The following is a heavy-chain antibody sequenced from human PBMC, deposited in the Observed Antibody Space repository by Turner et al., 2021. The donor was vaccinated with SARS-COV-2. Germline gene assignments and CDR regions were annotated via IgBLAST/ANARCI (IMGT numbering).Heavy chain of an antibody. Sequence: QVQLVESGGGVVQPGRSLRLSCAASGFPFSSYGMHWVRQAPGKGLEWVAVISYDGSNKYYADSVKGRFTISRDNSKNTLFLQMNSLRAEDTAVYYCAKFPAYYYDSSDYYDGDYWGQGTLVTVSS. CDR1: GFPFSSYG. CDR2: ISYDGSNK. J-gene: IGHJ4*02. D-gene: IGHD3-22*01. V-gene: IGHV3-30*18. CDR3: AKFPAYYYDSSDYYDGDY.